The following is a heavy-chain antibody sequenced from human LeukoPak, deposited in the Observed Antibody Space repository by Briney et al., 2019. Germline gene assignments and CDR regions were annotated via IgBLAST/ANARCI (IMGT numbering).Heavy chain of an antibody. D-gene: IGHD3-10*01. CDR3: AKAFRPSRPMVPWARGAFDI. CDR2: ISGSGGST. CDR1: GFTFSSYA. V-gene: IGHV3-23*01. J-gene: IGHJ3*02. Sequence: QAGGSLRLSCAASGFTFSSYAMSWVRQAPGKGLEWVSAISGSGGSTYYADSVKGRFTISRDNSKNTLYLQMNSLRAEDTAVYYCAKAFRPSRPMVPWARGAFDIWGQGTMVTVSS.